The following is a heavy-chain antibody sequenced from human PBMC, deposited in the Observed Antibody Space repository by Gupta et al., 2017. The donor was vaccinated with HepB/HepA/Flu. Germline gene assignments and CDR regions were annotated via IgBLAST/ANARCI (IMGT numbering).Heavy chain of an antibody. Sequence: EVQLIESGGGLVQPGGSLRLSCAASGFTFRGYWMHWVRQTPGTGLVWVSDVSADGKTAFYADSVKGRFTISRYNANTVYLQMNSLRVEDTAVYYCGRVGEAGYWGQGALVTVSS. CDR3: GRVGEAGY. D-gene: IGHD4-17*01. V-gene: IGHV3-74*01. CDR1: GFTFRGYW. CDR2: VSADGKTA. J-gene: IGHJ4*02.